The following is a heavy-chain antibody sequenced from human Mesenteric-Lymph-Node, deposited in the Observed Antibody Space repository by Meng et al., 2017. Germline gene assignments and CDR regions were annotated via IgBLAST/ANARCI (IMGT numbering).Heavy chain of an antibody. J-gene: IGHJ4*02. CDR2: ISGSGGST. CDR1: GFTFSSYG. Sequence: GESLKISCAASGFTFSSYGMHWVRQAPGKGLEWVSAISGSGGSTYYADSVKGRFTISRDNSKNTLYLQMNSLRAEDTAVYYCAKDGGIAAAGKEYYFDYWGQGTLVTVSS. D-gene: IGHD6-13*01. CDR3: AKDGGIAAAGKEYYFDY. V-gene: IGHV3-23*01.